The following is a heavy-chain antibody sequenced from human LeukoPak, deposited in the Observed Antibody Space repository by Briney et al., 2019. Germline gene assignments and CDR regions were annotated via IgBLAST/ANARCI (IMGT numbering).Heavy chain of an antibody. V-gene: IGHV5-51*01. J-gene: IGHJ4*02. D-gene: IGHD3-3*01. CDR3: ARRVFNYDFWSGYYIGGIYFDY. CDR1: GYSFTSYW. CDR2: IYPGDSDT. Sequence: GESLKISCKGSGYSFTSYWIGWVRQMPGKGLEWMGIIYPGDSDTRYSPSFQGQVTISADKSISTAYLQWSSLKASDTAMYYRARRVFNYDFWSGYYIGGIYFDYWGQGTLVAVSS.